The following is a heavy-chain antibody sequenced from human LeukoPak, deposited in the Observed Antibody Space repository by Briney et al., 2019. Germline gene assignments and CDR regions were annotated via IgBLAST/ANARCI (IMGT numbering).Heavy chain of an antibody. CDR1: GYTFTNYG. Sequence: ASVKVSCKASGYTFTNYGISWVRQAPGRGLEWMGWISSYNDNTPYAQKLQGRVTMTTDTSTSSAYMELRSLRSDDTAVYYCARYCDSTSCYSPLYYMDVWGKGTTVTVSS. D-gene: IGHD2-2*02. CDR2: ISSYNDNT. J-gene: IGHJ6*03. V-gene: IGHV1-18*01. CDR3: ARYCDSTSCYSPLYYMDV.